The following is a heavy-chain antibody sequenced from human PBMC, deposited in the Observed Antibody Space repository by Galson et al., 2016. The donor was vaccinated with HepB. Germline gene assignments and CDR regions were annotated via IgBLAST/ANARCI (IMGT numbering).Heavy chain of an antibody. CDR3: ARDPLVGAPDYFDY. J-gene: IGHJ4*02. CDR1: GFIFSDYA. CDR2: ISYHGSEK. D-gene: IGHD1-26*01. Sequence: SLRLSCAASGFIFSDYAMHWVRQAPGRGLEWVAVISYHGSEKYYGESAKGRFTISRDNSRNTLYLEMNSLRAEDSAVYFCARDPLVGAPDYFDYWGQGVLVTVPS. V-gene: IGHV3-30-3*01.